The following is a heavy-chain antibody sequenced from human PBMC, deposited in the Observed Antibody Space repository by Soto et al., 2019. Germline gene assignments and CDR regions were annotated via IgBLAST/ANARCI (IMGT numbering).Heavy chain of an antibody. D-gene: IGHD3-16*01. CDR1: GASISNFY. CDR3: AKGGTYYFDS. Sequence: SETLSLTCSVSGASISNFYWSWIRQSAGKGLEWIGRLYTRGTTDYNPSLKSRVTMSIDTSKNRVSLSPTSVTAADTAVYYCAKGGTYYFDSWGQGIVVTVSS. J-gene: IGHJ4*02. CDR2: LYTRGTT. V-gene: IGHV4-4*07.